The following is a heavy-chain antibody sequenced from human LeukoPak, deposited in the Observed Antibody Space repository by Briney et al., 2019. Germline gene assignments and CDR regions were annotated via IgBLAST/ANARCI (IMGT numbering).Heavy chain of an antibody. D-gene: IGHD6-19*01. J-gene: IGHJ4*02. CDR3: ARGQWLVPLDF. V-gene: IGHV4-39*01. Sequence: PSETLSLTCTVSGGSVSSSSYYWGWIRQPPGKGLEWIGSIFYSETTYYSPSLKSRITISVDTSMNQFSLKLSSVTAADTAVYFCARGQWLVPLDFWGQGILVTVSS. CDR2: IFYSETT. CDR1: GGSVSSSSYY.